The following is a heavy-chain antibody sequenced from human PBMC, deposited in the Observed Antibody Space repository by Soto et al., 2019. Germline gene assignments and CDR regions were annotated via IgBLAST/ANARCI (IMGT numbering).Heavy chain of an antibody. V-gene: IGHV4-59*08. Sequence: SETLSLTCTVSGGSISSYYLIWIRQPPGKGLEWIGYIYYSGSTNYNPSLKSRVTISVDTSKNQFSLKLSSVTAADTAVYYCARHLPNSGSYYFDYWGQGTLVTVSS. J-gene: IGHJ4*02. D-gene: IGHD1-26*01. CDR3: ARHLPNSGSYYFDY. CDR1: GGSISSYY. CDR2: IYYSGST.